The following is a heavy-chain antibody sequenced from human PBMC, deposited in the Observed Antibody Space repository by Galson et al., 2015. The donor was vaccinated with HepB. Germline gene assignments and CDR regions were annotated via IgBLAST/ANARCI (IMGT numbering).Heavy chain of an antibody. CDR2: INAGNGNT. V-gene: IGHV1-3*01. CDR3: ARVPCSSTSCYYYYGMDV. D-gene: IGHD2-2*01. J-gene: IGHJ6*02. CDR1: GYTFTSYA. Sequence: SVKVSCKASGYTFTSYAMHWVRQAPGQRLEWMGWINAGNGNTKYSQKFQGRVTITRDTSASTAYVELSSLRSEDTAVYYCARVPCSSTSCYYYYGMDVWGQGTTVTVSS.